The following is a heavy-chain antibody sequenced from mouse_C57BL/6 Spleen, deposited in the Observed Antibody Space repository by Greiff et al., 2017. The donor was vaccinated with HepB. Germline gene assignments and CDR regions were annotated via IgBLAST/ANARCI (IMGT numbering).Heavy chain of an antibody. CDR1: GFTFSNYW. Sequence: EVQGVESGGGLVQPGGSMILSCVASGFTFSNYWMNWVRQSPEKGLEWVAQIRLKSVNYATLYAESVKGRFTISRDDSKTSVYLQMNNLRAEDTGIYYCTDPSWFAYWGQGTLVTVSA. CDR2: IRLKSVNYAT. J-gene: IGHJ3*01. CDR3: TDPSWFAY. V-gene: IGHV6-3*01.